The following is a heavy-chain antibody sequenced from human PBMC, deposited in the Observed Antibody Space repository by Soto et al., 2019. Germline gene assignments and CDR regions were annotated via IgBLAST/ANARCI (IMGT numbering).Heavy chain of an antibody. V-gene: IGHV4-31*03. J-gene: IGHJ5*02. Sequence: SETLSLTCTVSGGSISSGGYYWSWIRQHPGKGLEWIGYIYYSGSTYYNPSLKSRVTISVDTSKNQFSLKLSSVTAADTAVYYCARVDLYYDILTGYNCNWFDPWGQGTLVTVSS. D-gene: IGHD3-9*01. CDR1: GGSISSGGYY. CDR3: ARVDLYYDILTGYNCNWFDP. CDR2: IYYSGST.